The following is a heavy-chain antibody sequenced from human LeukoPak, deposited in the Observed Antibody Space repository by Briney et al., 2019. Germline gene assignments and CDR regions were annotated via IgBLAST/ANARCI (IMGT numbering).Heavy chain of an antibody. V-gene: IGHV1-69*13. CDR1: GGTFSSYA. CDR3: ASGHEVASLTHFDY. J-gene: IGHJ4*02. D-gene: IGHD1-14*01. CDR2: IIPIFGTA. Sequence: ASVTVSCKASGGTFSSYAIGWVRQAPGQGLEWMGGIIPIFGTANYAQKFQGRVTITADESTSTAYMELSSLRSEDTAVYYCASGHEVASLTHFDYWGQGTLVTVSS.